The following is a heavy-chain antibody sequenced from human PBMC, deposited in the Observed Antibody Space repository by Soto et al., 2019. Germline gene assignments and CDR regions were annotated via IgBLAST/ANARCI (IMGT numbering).Heavy chain of an antibody. V-gene: IGHV3-23*01. J-gene: IGHJ4*02. CDR3: AKGVSQYTPLALFDY. CDR1: GFTFSSYA. Sequence: GGSLRLSCAASGFTFSSYAMSWVRQAPGKGLEWVSTISGSDGRTYSTDSVKGRFTISRDNPRNTAYLQMNSLRVEDTAVYYCAKGVSQYTPLALFDYWGRGTLVTVSS. CDR2: ISGSDGRT. D-gene: IGHD5-18*01.